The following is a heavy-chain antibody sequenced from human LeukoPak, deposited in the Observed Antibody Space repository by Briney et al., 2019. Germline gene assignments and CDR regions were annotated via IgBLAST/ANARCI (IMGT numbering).Heavy chain of an antibody. D-gene: IGHD6-13*01. CDR3: ASDSGVSSSWQRDY. CDR2: ISSSGSTI. CDR1: GFTFSSYE. Sequence: PGGSLRLSCAASGFTFSSYEMNWVRQAPGKGLEGVSDISSSGSTIYYADSVKGRLTISRDNAKNSLYLQMNSLRAEETAVYYCASDSGVSSSWQRDYWGQGTLVTVSS. V-gene: IGHV3-48*03. J-gene: IGHJ4*02.